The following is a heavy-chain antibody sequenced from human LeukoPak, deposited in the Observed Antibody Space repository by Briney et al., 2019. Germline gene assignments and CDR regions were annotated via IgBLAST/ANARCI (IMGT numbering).Heavy chain of an antibody. CDR3: ARGGRNAYYYFDY. D-gene: IGHD5-24*01. Sequence: GGSLRLSCAASGFTFSTFDMHWVRQATGKGLEWVSSIGTTGDPYYPDSVRGRFTISRENAQNSLYLQMNSLRAGDTAVYYCARGGRNAYYYFDYWGQGTLVTASS. CDR2: IGTTGDP. J-gene: IGHJ4*02. V-gene: IGHV3-13*05. CDR1: GFTFSTFD.